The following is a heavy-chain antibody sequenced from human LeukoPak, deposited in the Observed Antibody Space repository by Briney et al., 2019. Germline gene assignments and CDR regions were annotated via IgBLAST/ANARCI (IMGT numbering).Heavy chain of an antibody. V-gene: IGHV3-9*01. D-gene: IGHD6-13*01. CDR1: GFTFDDYA. Sequence: PGGSLRLSCAASGFTFDDYAMHWVRQAPGKGLEWVSGISWNSGSIGYADSVKGRFTISRDNAKNSLYLQMNSLRAEDTALYYCAKDVGSSWTDRANAFDIWGQGTMVTVSS. CDR2: ISWNSGSI. J-gene: IGHJ3*02. CDR3: AKDVGSSWTDRANAFDI.